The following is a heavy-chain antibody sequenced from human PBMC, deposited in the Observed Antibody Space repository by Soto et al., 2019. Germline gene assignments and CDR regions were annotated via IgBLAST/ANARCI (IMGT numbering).Heavy chain of an antibody. CDR1: GGTFSSYA. D-gene: IGHD3-16*02. CDR2: IIPIFGTA. J-gene: IGHJ5*02. CDR3: ARDLYDYVWGSYLPGGWFDP. Sequence: QVQLVQSGAEVKKPGSSVKVSCKASGGTFSSYAISWVRQAPGQGLEWMGGIIPIFGTANYAQKFQGRVTITADEATSTAYRELSSLRSEDTAVYDCARDLYDYVWGSYLPGGWFDPWGQGTLVTVSS. V-gene: IGHV1-69*12.